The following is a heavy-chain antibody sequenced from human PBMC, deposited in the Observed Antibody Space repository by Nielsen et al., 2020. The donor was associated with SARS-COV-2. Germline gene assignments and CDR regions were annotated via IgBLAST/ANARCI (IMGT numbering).Heavy chain of an antibody. CDR2: INAGNGNT. D-gene: IGHD3-22*01. Sequence: ASVKVSCKASGYTFTSYAMHWVRQAPGQRLEWMGWINAGNGNTKYSQKFQGRVTITRDTSASTAYMELSSLRSEDTAVYYCASWVRYYDSSGYYYDSHYWGQGTLVTVSS. CDR1: GYTFTSYA. V-gene: IGHV1-3*01. J-gene: IGHJ4*02. CDR3: ASWVRYYDSSGYYYDSHY.